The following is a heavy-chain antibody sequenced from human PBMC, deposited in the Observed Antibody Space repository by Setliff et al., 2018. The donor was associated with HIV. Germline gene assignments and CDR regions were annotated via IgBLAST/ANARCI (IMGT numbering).Heavy chain of an antibody. CDR3: ASSSGSYGAFDI. V-gene: IGHV4-61*10. CDR2: IYDSGAT. J-gene: IGHJ3*02. Sequence: SETLSLTCTVSGGSVSSGSYYWNWIRQPAGNGLEWIGWIYDSGATKYNPSLKSRVTISVDTSKNQFSLKLSSVTAADTAVYYCASSSGSYGAFDIWGQGTMVTVS. D-gene: IGHD1-26*01. CDR1: GGSVSSGSYY.